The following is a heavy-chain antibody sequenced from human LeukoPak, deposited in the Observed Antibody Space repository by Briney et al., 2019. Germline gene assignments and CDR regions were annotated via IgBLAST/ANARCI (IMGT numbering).Heavy chain of an antibody. D-gene: IGHD3-10*01. CDR1: GYSISSGYY. V-gene: IGHV4-38-2*02. Sequence: SETLSLTCTVSGYSISSGYYWGWIRQPPGKGLEWIGSIYHSGSTFYNPSLKSRVTISVDTPKNQFSLKLSSVTAADTAMFYCARGLGPGNWFDPWGQGTLVTVSS. CDR3: ARGLGPGNWFDP. CDR2: IYHSGST. J-gene: IGHJ5*02.